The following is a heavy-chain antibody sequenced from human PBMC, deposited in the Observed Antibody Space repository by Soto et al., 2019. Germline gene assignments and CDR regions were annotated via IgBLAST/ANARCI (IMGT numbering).Heavy chain of an antibody. Sequence: SETLSLTCTVSGGSISSYYWSWIRQPPGKGLEWIGYIYYSGSTNYNPSLKSRVTISVDTSKNQFSLKLSSVTAADTAVYYCARDSDYGVDYWGQGTLVTVSS. CDR1: GGSISSYY. V-gene: IGHV4-59*01. CDR3: ARDSDYGVDY. CDR2: IYYSGST. D-gene: IGHD4-17*01. J-gene: IGHJ4*02.